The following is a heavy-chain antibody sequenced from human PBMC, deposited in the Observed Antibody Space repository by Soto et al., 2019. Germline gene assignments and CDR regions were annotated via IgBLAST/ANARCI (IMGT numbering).Heavy chain of an antibody. V-gene: IGHV3-15*01. J-gene: IGHJ4*02. CDR1: GFTFNNAW. Sequence: EVSLRLSCAASGFTFNNAWMGWVRQAPGQGLEWVGHMKSKSEGETTDYAAPVKGRFTISRDDSKNTVYLQMNSLTTEDTAVYYCTAQFYFDASGYSFDLWGQGTLVTVSS. CDR3: TAQFYFDASGYSFDL. CDR2: MKSKSEGETT. D-gene: IGHD3-22*01.